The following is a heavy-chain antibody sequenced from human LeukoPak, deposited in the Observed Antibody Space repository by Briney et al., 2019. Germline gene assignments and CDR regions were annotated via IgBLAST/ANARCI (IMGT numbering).Heavy chain of an antibody. CDR2: IYPGDSDT. CDR3: ARPSGDGQYFDY. D-gene: IGHD7-27*01. CDR1: GYSFTSYW. Sequence: GEPLKIPCKGSGYSFTSYWIGWVRQMPGKGLEWMGIIYPGDSDTRYSTSIQDQVTISADKSLSTAYLQWSSLKTSDTAMYYCARPSGDGQYFDYWGQGTLVTVSS. J-gene: IGHJ4*02. V-gene: IGHV5-51*01.